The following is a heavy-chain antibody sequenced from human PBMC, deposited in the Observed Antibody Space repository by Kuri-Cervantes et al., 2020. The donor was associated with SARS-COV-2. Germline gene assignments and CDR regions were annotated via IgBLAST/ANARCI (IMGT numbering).Heavy chain of an antibody. CDR2: ISSSSSYI. CDR3: ARAITHIVPAAIELWYFDL. CDR1: EFTFSSYS. J-gene: IGHJ2*01. D-gene: IGHD2-2*01. V-gene: IGHV3-21*01. Sequence: GGSLRLSCAASEFTFSSYSMNWVRQAPGKGLEWVSSISSSSSYIYYADSVEGRFTISRDNAKNSLYLQMNSLRAEDTAVYYCARAITHIVPAAIELWYFDLWGRGTLVTVSS.